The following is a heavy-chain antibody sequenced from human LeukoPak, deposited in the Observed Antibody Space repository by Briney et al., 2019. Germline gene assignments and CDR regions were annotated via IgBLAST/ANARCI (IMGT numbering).Heavy chain of an antibody. CDR2: ISPNSGDT. CDR3: ARDGGLDY. D-gene: IGHD2-15*01. Sequence: ASVKVSCKASGYTFTDYYMHWVRQAPGQGLEWMGWISPNSGDTNYALKFQGRVTMTRDTSITTAYMELSRLRSDDTAVYYCARDGGLDYWGQGTPVTVSS. V-gene: IGHV1-2*02. J-gene: IGHJ4*02. CDR1: GYTFTDYY.